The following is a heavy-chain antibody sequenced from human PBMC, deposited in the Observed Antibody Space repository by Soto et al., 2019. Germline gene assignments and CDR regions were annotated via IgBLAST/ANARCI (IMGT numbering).Heavy chain of an antibody. V-gene: IGHV3-23*01. Sequence: PGGSLRLSCAASGFTFSSYDMSWVRQAPGKGLEWVSSISGSGGSTYYADSVKGRFTISRDNTRNTLYLQMNSLRAEDTAVYYCAKEDYGGKFDYWGQGTLVTVSS. CDR3: AKEDYGGKFDY. CDR1: GFTFSSYD. D-gene: IGHD4-17*01. J-gene: IGHJ4*02. CDR2: ISGSGGST.